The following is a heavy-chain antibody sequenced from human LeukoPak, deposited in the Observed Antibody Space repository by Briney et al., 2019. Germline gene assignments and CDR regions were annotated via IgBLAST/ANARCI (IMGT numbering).Heavy chain of an antibody. J-gene: IGHJ4*02. Sequence: GASVKVSCKTSGYTFSNFGINWVRRAPGQGLEWMGWISGNNDNPNYGQKFQGRFTVTTDSSTSTAYMELRNLRFDDTAVYYCAGDGTSADDYWGQGTLVTVST. CDR2: ISGNNDNP. V-gene: IGHV1-18*01. D-gene: IGHD1-26*01. CDR1: GYTFSNFG. CDR3: AGDGTSADDY.